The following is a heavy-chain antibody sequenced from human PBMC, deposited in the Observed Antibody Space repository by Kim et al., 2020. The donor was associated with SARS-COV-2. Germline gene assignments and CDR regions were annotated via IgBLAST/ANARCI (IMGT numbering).Heavy chain of an antibody. J-gene: IGHJ5*02. V-gene: IGHV1-24*01. CDR2: FDPEDGET. CDR1: GYTLTELS. CDR3: ATDFPSGISAAGTDQDRWFDP. D-gene: IGHD6-13*01. Sequence: ASVKVSCKVSGYTLTELSMHWVRQAPGKGLEWMGGFDPEDGETIYAKKFQGRVTMTEDTSTDTAYMELSSLRSEDTAVYYCATDFPSGISAAGTDQDRWFDPWGQGPLVPVSS.